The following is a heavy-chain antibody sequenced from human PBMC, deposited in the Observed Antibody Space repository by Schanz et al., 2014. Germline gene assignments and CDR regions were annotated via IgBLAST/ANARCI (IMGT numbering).Heavy chain of an antibody. CDR3: ATLDYADSVS. J-gene: IGHJ5*02. D-gene: IGHD4-17*01. Sequence: QVQLVQSGAEMKKPGASVKVSCKASGYTFSSYGITWVRQAPGQGLEWMGWINGYNGHTLYAQKFQGRVTMTTDTSTGTAYMELSSLRSDDTAVYYCATLDYADSVSWGQGTLVNVSS. CDR1: GYTFSSYG. CDR2: INGYNGHT. V-gene: IGHV1-18*01.